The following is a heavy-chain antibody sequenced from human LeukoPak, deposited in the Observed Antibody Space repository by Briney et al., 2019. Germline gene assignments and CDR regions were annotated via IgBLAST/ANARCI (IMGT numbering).Heavy chain of an antibody. V-gene: IGHV1-8*02. CDR3: GRGRGNGRPENYFDY. CDR2: MNPNSGNT. Sequence: ASVKVSCKASGYTFTSYGISWVRQAPGQGPEWMGWMNPNSGNTGYVQRFQGRVTMTRNTSISTAYMELNSLRSEDTAVYFCGRGRGNGRPENYFDYWGQGTLVTVSS. D-gene: IGHD2-8*01. CDR1: GYTFTSYG. J-gene: IGHJ4*02.